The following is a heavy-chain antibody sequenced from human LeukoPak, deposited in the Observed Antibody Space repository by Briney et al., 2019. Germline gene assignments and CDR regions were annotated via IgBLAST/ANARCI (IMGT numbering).Heavy chain of an antibody. Sequence: ASVKVSCKASGYTFTGYYMHWVRQAPEQGLESMGWISAYNGNTNYAQKLQGRVTMTTDTSTSTAYMELRSLRSEDTAVYYCARDTKGATIAYWGQGTLVTVSS. J-gene: IGHJ4*02. V-gene: IGHV1-18*04. D-gene: IGHD5-12*01. CDR2: ISAYNGNT. CDR3: ARDTKGATIAY. CDR1: GYTFTGYY.